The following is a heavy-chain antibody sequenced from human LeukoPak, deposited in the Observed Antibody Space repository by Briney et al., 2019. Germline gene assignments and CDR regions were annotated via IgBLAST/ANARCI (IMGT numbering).Heavy chain of an antibody. D-gene: IGHD1-7*01. CDR3: AKRRGLELTYYYHMDV. CDR1: GFTFSSYA. Sequence: GGSLRLSCAASGFTFSSYAMSWVRQAPGEGLEWVSAISGSGGSTYYADSVKGRFTISRDNSKNTLYLQMNSLRADDTAVYYCAKRRGLELTYYYHMDVWGKGTTVTVSS. CDR2: ISGSGGST. V-gene: IGHV3-23*01. J-gene: IGHJ6*03.